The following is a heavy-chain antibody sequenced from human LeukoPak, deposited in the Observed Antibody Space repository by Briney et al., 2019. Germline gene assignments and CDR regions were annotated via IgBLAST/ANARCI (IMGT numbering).Heavy chain of an antibody. Sequence: RGALRLSCAASRFTLNSYAMGSVRPAPGGGLEWGSTISSSSGDTYYAASVKGRLTISRDNSKNTLYLQMNSLRPEDTAVYYCASAGYGPYFQHWGQGTLVTVSS. CDR2: ISSSSGDT. D-gene: IGHD5-12*01. V-gene: IGHV3-23*01. CDR3: ASAGYGPYFQH. CDR1: RFTLNSYA. J-gene: IGHJ1*01.